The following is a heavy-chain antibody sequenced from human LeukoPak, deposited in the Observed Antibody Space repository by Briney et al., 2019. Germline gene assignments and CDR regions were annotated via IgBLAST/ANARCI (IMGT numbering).Heavy chain of an antibody. CDR2: IKSKTDGGTI. CDR1: GFTFSDAW. CDR3: SSLAMIRGVMPFDY. D-gene: IGHD3-10*01. Sequence: GGSLRLSCAASGFTFSDAWMSWVRQAPGKGLEWVGRIKSKTDGGTIDYAAPVKGRFTISRDDSKNTLYLQMNSLKSEDTAVYYCSSLAMIRGVMPFDYWGQGALVTVSS. J-gene: IGHJ4*02. V-gene: IGHV3-15*01.